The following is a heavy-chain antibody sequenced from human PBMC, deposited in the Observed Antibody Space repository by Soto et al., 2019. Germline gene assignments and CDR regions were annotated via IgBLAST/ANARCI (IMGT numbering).Heavy chain of an antibody. J-gene: IGHJ4*02. CDR1: GFSLSTSAFC. CDR3: ARGGTFHWNHIDY. V-gene: IGHV2-70*01. D-gene: IGHD1-1*01. CDR2: IDWNNIK. Sequence: SGPTVVNPTETLTLTCTFSGFSLSTSAFCVTWIRQPPGKALEWLALIDWNNIKYYKTSLKTRLTLSKGTSRNQVVLTMTNVDPVDTGTYYCARGGTFHWNHIDYWGQGTLVTVSS.